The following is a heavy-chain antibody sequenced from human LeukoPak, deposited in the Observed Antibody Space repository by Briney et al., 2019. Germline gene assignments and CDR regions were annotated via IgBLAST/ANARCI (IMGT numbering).Heavy chain of an antibody. CDR3: AREGLEAEPFDY. D-gene: IGHD1-1*01. CDR1: RFTFSSYW. V-gene: IGHV3-7*01. J-gene: IGHJ4*02. Sequence: GGSLRLSCAASRFTFSSYWMSWVRQAPGKGLEWVANIKQDGSEKYYVDSVKGRFTISRDNAKNSLYLQMNSLRAEDTAVYYCAREGLEAEPFDYWGQGTLVTVSS. CDR2: IKQDGSEK.